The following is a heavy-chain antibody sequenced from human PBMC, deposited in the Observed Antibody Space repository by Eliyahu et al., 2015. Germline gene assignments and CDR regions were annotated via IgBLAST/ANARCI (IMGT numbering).Heavy chain of an antibody. Sequence: QVQLVQSGAXVKKXGSSVKVSCKXSGXXFSSYAISWVRQAPGQGLEWMGGIIPIFGTAXYAQKFQGRVTITADESTSTAYMELSSLRSEDTAVYYCARDPRITIYGGAFDIWGQGTMVTVSS. CDR3: ARDPRITIYGGAFDI. CDR2: IIPIFGTA. J-gene: IGHJ3*02. CDR1: GXXFSSYA. V-gene: IGHV1-69*01. D-gene: IGHD3-3*01.